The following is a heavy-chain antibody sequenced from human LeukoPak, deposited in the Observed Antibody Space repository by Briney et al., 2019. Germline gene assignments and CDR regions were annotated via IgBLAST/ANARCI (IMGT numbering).Heavy chain of an antibody. CDR2: INPNSGGT. V-gene: IGHV1-2*04. Sequence: ASVKVSCKASGYTFTGYYMHWVRQAPGQGLEWMGWINPNSGGTNYAQKFQGWVTMTRDTSISTAYMELSRLRSDDTAVYYCARFGSDPGYGLDYWGQGTLVTVSS. CDR1: GYTFTGYY. J-gene: IGHJ4*02. D-gene: IGHD5-18*01. CDR3: ARFGSDPGYGLDY.